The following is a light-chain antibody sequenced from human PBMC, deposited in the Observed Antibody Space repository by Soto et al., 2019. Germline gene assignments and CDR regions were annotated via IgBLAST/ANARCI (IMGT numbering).Light chain of an antibody. V-gene: IGLV2-11*01. J-gene: IGLJ2*01. Sequence: QSVLTQPRSVSGSPGQSVTISCTGTSSDVGGYNFVSWYQQHPGKAPKLIIYDVSKRPSGVPDRFSGSKSGNTASLTISGLQADDEADYYCCSYAGRYNVLFGGGTKVTVL. CDR3: CSYAGRYNVL. CDR1: SSDVGGYNF. CDR2: DVS.